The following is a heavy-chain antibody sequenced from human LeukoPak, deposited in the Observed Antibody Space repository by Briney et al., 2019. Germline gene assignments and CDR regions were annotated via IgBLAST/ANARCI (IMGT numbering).Heavy chain of an antibody. CDR3: ARDRSGEGNWFDP. Sequence: VASVKVSCKASGGTFSSYAISWVRQAPGQGLECMGGIIPIFGTANYAQKFQGRVTITADESTSTAYMELSSLRSEDTAVYYCARDRSGEGNWFDPWGQGTLVTVSS. CDR2: IIPIFGTA. J-gene: IGHJ5*02. V-gene: IGHV1-69*13. CDR1: GGTFSSYA. D-gene: IGHD6-25*01.